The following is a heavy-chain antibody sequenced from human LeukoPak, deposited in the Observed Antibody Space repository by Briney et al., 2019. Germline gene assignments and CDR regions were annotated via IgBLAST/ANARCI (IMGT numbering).Heavy chain of an antibody. CDR3: AKRYGDYESFDY. D-gene: IGHD4-17*01. CDR2: ISGSGGST. Sequence: GGSLRLSCAASGFTFSSYAMSWVRQAPGKGLEWVPAISGSGGSTYYADSVKGRFTISRDNSKNTLYLQMNSLRAEDTAVYYCAKRYGDYESFDYWGQGTLVTVSS. J-gene: IGHJ4*02. V-gene: IGHV3-23*01. CDR1: GFTFSSYA.